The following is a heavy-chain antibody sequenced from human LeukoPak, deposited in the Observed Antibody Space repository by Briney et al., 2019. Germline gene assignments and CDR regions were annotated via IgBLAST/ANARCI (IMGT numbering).Heavy chain of an antibody. J-gene: IGHJ4*02. CDR3: ARETPVRGVGFDH. CDR1: GFMFSSYW. CDR2: TYSDGST. D-gene: IGHD3-10*01. Sequence: PGGSLRLSCAASGFMFSSYWMTWVRQAPGKGLEWVSLTYSDGSTYYADSVRGRFTISRDNSKNTLYLQMNILRAEDTAVYYCARETPVRGVGFDHWGQGTLVTVSS. V-gene: IGHV3-53*01.